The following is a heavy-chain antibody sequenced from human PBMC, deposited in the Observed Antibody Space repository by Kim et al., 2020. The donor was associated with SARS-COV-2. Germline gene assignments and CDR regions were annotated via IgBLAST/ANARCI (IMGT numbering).Heavy chain of an antibody. CDR2: VNAGGGTT. Sequence: ASVKVSCKASGYTFTSYYMHWVRQAPGQGLEWMGMVNAGGGTTTYGQRFQGRVTMTRDTSTSTVYMELSSLGSEDTAVYYCARDPNFYYGSGSSPSMDVWGQGTTVTVSS. CDR1: GYTFTSYY. J-gene: IGHJ6*02. D-gene: IGHD3-10*01. CDR3: ARDPNFYYGSGSSPSMDV. V-gene: IGHV1-46*01.